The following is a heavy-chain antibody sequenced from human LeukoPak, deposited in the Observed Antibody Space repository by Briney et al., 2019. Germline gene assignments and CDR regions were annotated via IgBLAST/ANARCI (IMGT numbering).Heavy chain of an antibody. CDR2: INTNTGNP. J-gene: IGHJ6*02. V-gene: IGHV7-4-1*02. CDR1: GYTFTSYA. CDR3: ASAIRYFDWLSYATENYYYGMDV. Sequence: GASVKVSCKASGYTFTSYAMNWVRQAPGQGLEWMGWINTNTGNPTYAQGFTGRFVFSLDTSVSTAYLQISSLKAEDTAVYYCASAIRYFDWLSYATENYYYGMDVWGQGTTVTVSS. D-gene: IGHD3-9*01.